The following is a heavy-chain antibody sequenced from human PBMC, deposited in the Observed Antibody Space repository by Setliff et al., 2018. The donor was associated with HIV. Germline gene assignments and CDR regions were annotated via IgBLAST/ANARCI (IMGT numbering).Heavy chain of an antibody. Sequence: LRLSCAASGFTFGDYAMNWVRQTPGKGLEWVGFIGSKPYGETTEYAASVKGRFTISRDDSKSIAYLQMNSLKTEDTAVYYCTTDCRSGGNCLRPVFDYWGQGALVTVSS. J-gene: IGHJ4*02. CDR3: TTDCRSGGNCLRPVFDY. CDR1: GFTFGDYA. CDR2: IGSKPYGETT. V-gene: IGHV3-49*04. D-gene: IGHD2-15*01.